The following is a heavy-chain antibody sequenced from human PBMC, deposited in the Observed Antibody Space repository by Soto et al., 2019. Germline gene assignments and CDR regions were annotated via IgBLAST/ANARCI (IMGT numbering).Heavy chain of an antibody. D-gene: IGHD2-2*02. J-gene: IGHJ6*02. CDR1: GFTFTSSA. V-gene: IGHV1-58*01. CDR2: IVVGSGNT. Sequence: GASVKVSCKASGFTFTSSAVQWVRQARGQRLEWIGWIVVGSGNTNYAQKFQERVTITRDMSTSTAYMELSSLRSEDTAVYYCARGPGYCSSTSCYTTGYYYYGMDVWGQGTTVTVSS. CDR3: ARGPGYCSSTSCYTTGYYYYGMDV.